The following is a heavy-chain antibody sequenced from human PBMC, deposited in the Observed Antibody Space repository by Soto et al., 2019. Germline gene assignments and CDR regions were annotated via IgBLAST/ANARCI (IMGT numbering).Heavy chain of an antibody. CDR2: IIPIFGTA. D-gene: IGHD1-7*01. J-gene: IGHJ6*04. Sequence: SVNVSCTASGGTFSIYAISWVRQAPGQGREWMGGIIPIFGTANYAQKFQGRVTITADESTSTAYMEMSSLRSEDTAVYYCSRDRGITGTTGVWRERTTVTVSA. V-gene: IGHV1-69*13. CDR1: GGTFSIYA. CDR3: SRDRGITGTTGV.